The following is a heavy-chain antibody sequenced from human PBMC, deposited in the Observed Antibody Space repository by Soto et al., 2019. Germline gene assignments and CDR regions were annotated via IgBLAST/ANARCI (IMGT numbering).Heavy chain of an antibody. CDR2: IYWDDDQ. V-gene: IGHV2-5*02. J-gene: IGHJ4*02. Sequence: ITLKESGPTLVKPTQTLTLTCSFSGFSLSTSGVGVGWIRQPPGKALEWLALIYWDDDQRYSPSLKSRLTITKDTSKNQVVLTMTNMDPVDTATYYCAHSLIPNWGSRGAFDYWGQGTLVNVSS. CDR1: GFSLSTSGVG. D-gene: IGHD7-27*01. CDR3: AHSLIPNWGSRGAFDY.